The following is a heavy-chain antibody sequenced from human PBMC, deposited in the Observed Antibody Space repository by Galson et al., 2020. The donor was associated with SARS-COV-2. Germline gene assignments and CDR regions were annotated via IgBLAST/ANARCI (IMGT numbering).Heavy chain of an antibody. D-gene: IGHD2-15*01. CDR1: GFTFDDYA. Sequence: GGSLRLSCAASGFTFDDYAMHWVRQAPGKGLEWVSLISWDGGSTYYADSVKGRFTISRDNSKNSLYLQMNSLRAEDTALYYCAKDLGIVVVVAAMDYWGQGTLVTVSS. CDR2: ISWDGGST. J-gene: IGHJ4*02. CDR3: AKDLGIVVVVAAMDY. V-gene: IGHV3-43D*04.